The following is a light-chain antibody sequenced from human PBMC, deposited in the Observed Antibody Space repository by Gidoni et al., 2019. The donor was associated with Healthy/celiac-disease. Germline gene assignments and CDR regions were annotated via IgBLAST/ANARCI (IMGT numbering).Light chain of an antibody. CDR3: QQYNNWPPYT. V-gene: IGKV3-15*01. CDR2: GAS. J-gene: IGKJ2*01. CDR1: QSVSSN. Sequence: EIVMTQSSATLSVSPGGRATLSCRASQSVSSNLAWYQQKPGQAPRLLIYGASNRATGIPARFSGSGSGTEFTLTISSLQSEDCAVYYCQQYNNWPPYTFGQGTKLEIK.